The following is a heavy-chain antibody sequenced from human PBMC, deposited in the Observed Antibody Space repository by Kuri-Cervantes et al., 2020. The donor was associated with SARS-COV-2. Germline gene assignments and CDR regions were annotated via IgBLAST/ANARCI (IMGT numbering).Heavy chain of an antibody. CDR2: INHSGST. J-gene: IGHJ4*02. V-gene: IGHV4-39*07. CDR3: ARGRRYSLPGGLDY. Sequence: GSLRLSCSVSGGSISSSGYYWSWIRQPPGKGLEWIGEINHSGSTNYNPSLKSRVTISVDTSKNQFSLKLSSVTAADTAVYYCARGRRYSLPGGLDYWGQGTLVTVSS. CDR1: GGSISSSGYY. D-gene: IGHD3-9*01.